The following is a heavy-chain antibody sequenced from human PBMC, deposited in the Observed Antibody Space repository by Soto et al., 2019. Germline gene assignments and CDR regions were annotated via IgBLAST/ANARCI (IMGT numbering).Heavy chain of an antibody. V-gene: IGHV1-46*01. CDR3: ARLVLDSDGFNIFDH. CDR2: INPSGGYT. CDR1: GYTFSSYY. D-gene: IGHD5-18*01. J-gene: IGHJ4*02. Sequence: GASVKVSCKASGYTFSSYYMNWVRQAPGQGLEWLGIINPSGGYTTYAQRFLGRVTMTSDTSTSTAYMELRSLRSDDTAVYYCARLVLDSDGFNIFDHWGQGTLVTVSS.